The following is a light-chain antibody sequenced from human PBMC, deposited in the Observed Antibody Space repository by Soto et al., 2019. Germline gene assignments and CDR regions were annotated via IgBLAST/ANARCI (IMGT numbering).Light chain of an antibody. J-gene: IGLJ1*01. Sequence: QSVLTQPASVSGSPGQSITISCSGTSSDVGTYNLVSWYQQYPGKAPRLMIYEVTKRPSGVSNRFPGSKSGNTASLTISGLQPEDEADYYCCSYAGSSSSIFGTGTKVTVL. V-gene: IGLV2-23*02. CDR1: SSDVGTYNL. CDR3: CSYAGSSSSI. CDR2: EVT.